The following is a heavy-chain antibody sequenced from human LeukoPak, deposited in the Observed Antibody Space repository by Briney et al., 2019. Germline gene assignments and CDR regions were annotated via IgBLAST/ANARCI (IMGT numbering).Heavy chain of an antibody. CDR2: ISYDGSNN. Sequence: GGSLRLSCAGSGFTFKNYGMHWVRQAPGKGLEWVAVISYDGSNNYYADSVKGRFTISRDNSKNTLYLQMNSLRPEDTALYYCAKAYSSSCSPYFDYWGQGTLVTVSS. J-gene: IGHJ4*02. D-gene: IGHD6-13*01. V-gene: IGHV3-30*18. CDR3: AKAYSSSCSPYFDY. CDR1: GFTFKNYG.